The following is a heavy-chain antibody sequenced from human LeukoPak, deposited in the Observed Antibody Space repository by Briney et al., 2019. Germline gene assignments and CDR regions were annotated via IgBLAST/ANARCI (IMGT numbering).Heavy chain of an antibody. Sequence: GESLRISCTGSGYSFTSYCISWVRQIPGKGLEWMGRIDPSDSYSYYSPSFQGHVTISADKSISTGYLQWRRLKDSDTAMYYCARKQYSVYDADYWGQGTLVTVSS. CDR1: GYSFTSYC. D-gene: IGHD5/OR15-5a*01. CDR3: ARKQYSVYDADY. V-gene: IGHV5-10-1*01. J-gene: IGHJ4*02. CDR2: IDPSDSYS.